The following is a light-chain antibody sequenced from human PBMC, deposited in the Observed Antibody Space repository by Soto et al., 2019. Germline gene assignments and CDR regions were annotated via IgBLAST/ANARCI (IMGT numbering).Light chain of an antibody. J-gene: IGKJ1*01. V-gene: IGKV3-20*01. CDR3: QQYGSSRT. Sequence: EVVLSLSLGTLSLSPGERATLSCRASQVLGTTLAWYQQKPGQAPRPLINATSSRANDVPDRLSGSGSGTDFTLTISRLEPEDFAVYYCQQYGSSRTFGQGTKVDIK. CDR1: QVLGTT. CDR2: ATS.